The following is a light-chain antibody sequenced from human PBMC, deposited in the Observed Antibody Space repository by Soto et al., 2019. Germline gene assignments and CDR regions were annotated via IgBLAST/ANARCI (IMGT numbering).Light chain of an antibody. CDR3: MQGLQSTPT. J-gene: IGKJ5*01. CDR1: QSLLHSNGYNY. V-gene: IGKV2-28*01. Sequence: DIAMTQSPLSLPVTPGEPASISCRSSQSLLHSNGYNYLDWYLQKRGQSPQLXXYLGSSRSSGVPDRFSGSGSGTDGTLKIDRVEAEDGGTYYCMQGLQSTPTFGQGTRLEIK. CDR2: LGS.